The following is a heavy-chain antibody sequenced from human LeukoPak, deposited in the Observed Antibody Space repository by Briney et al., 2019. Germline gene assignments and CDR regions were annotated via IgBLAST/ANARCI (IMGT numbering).Heavy chain of an antibody. CDR2: IHPTVGDT. V-gene: IGHV1-46*01. J-gene: IGHJ3*02. CDR3: ARYGFSSVWQGGWHAFVI. Sequence: ASVKVSCKASGYTFTSYYLHWVRQAPGQGLEWMGIIHPTVGDTTYAQKFQGRVTMTRDMSTGTVYMDLSSLRSEDTAVYYCARYGFSSVWQGGWHAFVIRGQGTTVTVSS. D-gene: IGHD6-25*01. CDR1: GYTFTSYY.